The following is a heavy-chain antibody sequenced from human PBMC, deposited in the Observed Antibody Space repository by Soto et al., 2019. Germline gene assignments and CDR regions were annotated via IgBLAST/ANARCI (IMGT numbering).Heavy chain of an antibody. CDR1: GGSISHFY. CDR3: AEADYAMLTGHFAFDI. V-gene: IGHV4-59*01. J-gene: IGHJ3*02. CDR2: IYDSGST. D-gene: IGHD3-9*01. Sequence: PSETLSLTCTVSGGSISHFYWSWIRQSPGKGLEWLGYIYDSGSTSYNPSLKSRVTMSMDTSKTQFSLNLSSVTAADTAVYFCAEADYAMLTGHFAFDIAAHAPMVTVAS.